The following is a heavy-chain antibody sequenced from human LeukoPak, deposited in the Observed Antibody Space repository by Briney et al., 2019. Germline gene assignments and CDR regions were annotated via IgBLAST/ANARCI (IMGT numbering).Heavy chain of an antibody. J-gene: IGHJ4*02. Sequence: GGSLRLSCAASGFTFSSYAMSWVRQAPGKGLEWVSAISGSGGSTHYADSVKGRFTISRDNSKNTLYLQMNSLRVEDTAVYNCAKEGWEYQLLQPFDYWGQGTLVTVSS. CDR2: ISGSGGST. CDR1: GFTFSSYA. CDR3: AKEGWEYQLLQPFDY. V-gene: IGHV3-23*01. D-gene: IGHD2-2*01.